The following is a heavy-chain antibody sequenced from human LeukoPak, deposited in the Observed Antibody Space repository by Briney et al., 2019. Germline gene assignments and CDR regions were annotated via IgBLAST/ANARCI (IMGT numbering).Heavy chain of an antibody. CDR2: IYYSGST. Sequence: SETLSLTCTVSGGSISSYYWSWIRQPPGKGLEWIGYIYYSGSTNYNPSLKSRVTISVDTSKNQLSLKLSSVTAADTAVYYCARGPTRYYFDYWGQGTLVTVSS. CDR1: GGSISSYY. V-gene: IGHV4-59*01. J-gene: IGHJ4*02. CDR3: ARGPTRYYFDY.